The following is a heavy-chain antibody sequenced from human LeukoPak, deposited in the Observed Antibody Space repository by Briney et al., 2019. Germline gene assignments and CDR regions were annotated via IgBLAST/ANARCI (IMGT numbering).Heavy chain of an antibody. D-gene: IGHD2-15*01. CDR2: TYYRSRWFN. CDR3: ARGTCSGGSCYSSLTNAFNI. V-gene: IGHV6-1*01. J-gene: IGHJ3*02. Sequence: PSQTLSLTCAISGDSVSSNSAACHWIRQSPSRGLEWLGRTYYRSRWFNDYAISVKTRITINPDVSKNQFSLQLHSVTPDDTAVYCCARGTCSGGSCYSSLTNAFNIWGQGTMVTVSS. CDR1: GDSVSSNSAA.